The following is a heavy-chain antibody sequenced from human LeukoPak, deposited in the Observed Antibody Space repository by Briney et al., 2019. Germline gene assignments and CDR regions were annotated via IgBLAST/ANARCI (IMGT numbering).Heavy chain of an antibody. CDR1: GYSFTSYW. V-gene: IGHV5-51*01. D-gene: IGHD3-22*01. CDR2: IYPGDSDT. Sequence: GESLKISCKGSGYSFTSYWIGWVRQMLGKGLEWMGIIYPGDSDTRYSPSFQGQVTISADKSISTAYLQWSSLKASDTAMYYCARGGDSSGYYYDYFDYWGQGTLVTVSS. J-gene: IGHJ4*02. CDR3: ARGGDSSGYYYDYFDY.